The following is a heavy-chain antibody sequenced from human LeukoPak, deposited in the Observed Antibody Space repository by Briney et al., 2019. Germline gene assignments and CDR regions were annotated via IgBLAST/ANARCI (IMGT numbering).Heavy chain of an antibody. Sequence: SAKVSCKASGYTFTGYYMHWVRQAPGQGLEWMGWINPNSGGTNYAQKFQGRVTMTRDTSISTAYMELSRLRSDDTAVYYCAREPLALRSIAARPGYWFDPWGQGTLVTVSS. CDR2: INPNSGGT. CDR3: AREPLALRSIAARPGYWFDP. D-gene: IGHD6-6*01. CDR1: GYTFTGYY. V-gene: IGHV1-2*02. J-gene: IGHJ5*02.